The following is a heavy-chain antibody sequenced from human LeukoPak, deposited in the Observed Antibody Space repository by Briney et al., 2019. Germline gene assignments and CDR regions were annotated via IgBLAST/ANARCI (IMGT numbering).Heavy chain of an antibody. CDR1: GYTFTSYD. CDR2: MNPNSGNT. V-gene: IGHV1-8*01. CDR3: ARGRVRCSSTSCYLGPYYYYYGMDV. D-gene: IGHD2-2*01. J-gene: IGHJ6*02. Sequence: GASVKVSCKASGYTFTSYDINWVRQATGQGLEWMGWMNPNSGNTGYAQKFQGRVTMTRNTSISTAYMELSSLRSEDTAVYYCARGRVRCSSTSCYLGPYYYYYGMDVWAKGPRSPSP.